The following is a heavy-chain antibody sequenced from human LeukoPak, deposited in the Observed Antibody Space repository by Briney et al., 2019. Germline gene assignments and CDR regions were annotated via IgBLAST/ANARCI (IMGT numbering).Heavy chain of an antibody. Sequence: SETLSLTCAVYGGSLTGYYWSWIRQTPGRGLEWVGEIHYTGATSYNPSLKSRAIISTDTSKNQFSLRLSSVTAADTAVYYCARGNILTGYCFDFWGQGALVTVSS. CDR3: ARGNILTGYCFDF. J-gene: IGHJ4*02. CDR2: IHYTGAT. V-gene: IGHV4-34*01. CDR1: GGSLTGYY. D-gene: IGHD3-9*01.